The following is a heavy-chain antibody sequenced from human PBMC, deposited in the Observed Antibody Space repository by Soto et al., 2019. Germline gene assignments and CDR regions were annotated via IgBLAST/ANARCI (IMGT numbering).Heavy chain of an antibody. CDR3: ARGNPIAAPPFIDY. V-gene: IGHV4-30-4*01. D-gene: IGHD6-6*01. Sequence: LSLTCTVSGGSISSGDYYWSWIRQPPGKGLEWIGYIYYSGSTYYNPSLKSRVTISVDTSKNQFSLKLSSVTAADTAVYYCARGNPIAAPPFIDYWGQGTLVTVSS. CDR1: GGSISSGDYY. CDR2: IYYSGST. J-gene: IGHJ4*02.